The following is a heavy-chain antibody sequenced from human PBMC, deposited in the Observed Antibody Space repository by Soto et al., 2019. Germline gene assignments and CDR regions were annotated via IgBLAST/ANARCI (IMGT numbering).Heavy chain of an antibody. CDR3: ARGFCRISTSCSFYYYYGMDV. J-gene: IGHJ6*02. D-gene: IGHD2-2*01. Sequence: QVQLVQSGAEVKKPGSSVKVSCKASGGTFSSYAISWVRQAPGQGLEWMGGIIPIFGTANYAQKFQGRVTITADESTSTAYMELSSLRSEDTAVYYCARGFCRISTSCSFYYYYGMDVWGQGTTVTVSS. V-gene: IGHV1-69*12. CDR1: GGTFSSYA. CDR2: IIPIFGTA.